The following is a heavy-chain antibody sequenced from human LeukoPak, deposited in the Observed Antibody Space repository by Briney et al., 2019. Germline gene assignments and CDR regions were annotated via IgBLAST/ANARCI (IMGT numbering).Heavy chain of an antibody. J-gene: IGHJ4*02. CDR3: ARTRYSSSWYNRAFDY. CDR1: GGSISSSSYY. CDR2: IYYSGST. D-gene: IGHD6-13*01. V-gene: IGHV4-39*07. Sequence: SQTLSLTCTVSGGSISSSSYYWGWIRQPPGKGLEWIGSIYYSGSTYYNPSLKSRVTISVDTSKNQFSLKLSSVTAADTAVYYCARTRYSSSWYNRAFDYWGQGTLVTVSS.